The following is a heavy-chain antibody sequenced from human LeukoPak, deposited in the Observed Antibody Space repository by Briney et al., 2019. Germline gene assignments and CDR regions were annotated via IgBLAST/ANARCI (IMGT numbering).Heavy chain of an antibody. CDR2: ISVYNGNT. CDR1: GYTFTSYG. V-gene: IGHV1-18*01. J-gene: IGHJ3*02. D-gene: IGHD3-3*01. CDR3: AADNRANDFWSGCYAFDI. Sequence: ASVKVSCKASGYTFTSYGISWVRQAPGQGLEWMGWISVYNGNTNYAQKFQERVTITRDMSTSTAYMELSSLRSEDTAVYYCAADNRANDFWSGCYAFDIWGQGTMVTVSS.